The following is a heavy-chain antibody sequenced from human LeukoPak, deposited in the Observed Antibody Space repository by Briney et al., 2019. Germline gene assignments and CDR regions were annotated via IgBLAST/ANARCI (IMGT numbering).Heavy chain of an antibody. V-gene: IGHV1-18*01. J-gene: IGHJ6*03. CDR1: GYTFSNYG. Sequence: GASVKVSCKASGYTFSNYGISWVRQAPGQGLEWMGWISGYNGKTNYAQKLQGRVTLTTDTSTSTGYMELTSLRSDDTAIYYCARSPIERVASTTPYYMDVWGKGTTVTISS. CDR2: ISGYNGKT. D-gene: IGHD6-19*01. CDR3: ARSPIERVASTTPYYMDV.